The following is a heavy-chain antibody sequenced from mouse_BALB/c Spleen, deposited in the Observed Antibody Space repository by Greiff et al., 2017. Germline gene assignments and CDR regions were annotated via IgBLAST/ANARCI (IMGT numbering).Heavy chain of an antibody. CDR3: ARYYYAMDY. CDR2: IDPENGNT. V-gene: IGHV14-1*02. J-gene: IGHJ4*01. CDR1: GFNIKDYY. Sequence: LKESGAELVRPGALVKLSCKASGFNIKDYYMHWVKQRPEQGLEWIGWIDPENGNTIYDPKFQGKASITADTSSNTAYLQLSSLTSEDTAVYYCARYYYAMDYWGQGTSVTVSS.